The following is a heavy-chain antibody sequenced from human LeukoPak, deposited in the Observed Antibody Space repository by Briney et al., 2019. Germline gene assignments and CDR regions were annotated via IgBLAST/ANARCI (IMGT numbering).Heavy chain of an antibody. CDR1: GGSISSGGYS. V-gene: IGHV4-31*03. J-gene: IGHJ4*02. CDR2: IYYSGST. CDR3: ARGLSFYYDSSGYFTYYFDY. Sequence: SETLSLTCTVSGGSISSGGYSWSWIRQHPGKGLEWIGYIYYSGSTYYNPSLKSRVTISVDTSKNQFSLKLSSVTAADTAVYYCARGLSFYYDSSGYFTYYFDYWGQGTLVTVSS. D-gene: IGHD3-22*01.